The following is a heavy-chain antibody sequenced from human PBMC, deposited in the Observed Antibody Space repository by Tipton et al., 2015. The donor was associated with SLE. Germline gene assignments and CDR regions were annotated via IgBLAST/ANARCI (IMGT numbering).Heavy chain of an antibody. D-gene: IGHD2-15*01. J-gene: IGHJ3*02. V-gene: IGHV4-59*01. CDR2: IYYSGST. CDR3: ARVACSGGSCYSGYDAFDI. CDR1: GGSFSGYY. Sequence: LRLSCAVYGGSFSGYYWSWIRQPPGKGLEWIGYIYYSGSTNYNPSLKSRVTISVDTSKNQFSLKLSSVTAADTAVYYCARVACSGGSCYSGYDAFDIWGQGTMVTVSS.